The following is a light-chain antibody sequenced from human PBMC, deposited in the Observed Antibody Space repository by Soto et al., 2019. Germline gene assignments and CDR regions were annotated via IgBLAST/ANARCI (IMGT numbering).Light chain of an antibody. J-gene: IGLJ3*02. Sequence: QSVLTQPRSVSGAPGQRVTISCTGSSSNIGAGYDVHWYQQLRGAAPKLLIYGNNNRPSGVPDRFSGSKSGTSASLAITGLQAEDEADYYCQSYDSSLSGLWVFGGGTKVTVL. CDR3: QSYDSSLSGLWV. CDR2: GNN. V-gene: IGLV1-40*01. CDR1: SSNIGAGYD.